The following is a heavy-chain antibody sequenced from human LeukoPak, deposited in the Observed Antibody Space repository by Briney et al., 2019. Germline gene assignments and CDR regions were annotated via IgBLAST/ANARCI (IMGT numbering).Heavy chain of an antibody. Sequence: GGSLRLSCAASGFTFSSYSMNWVRQAPGKGLEWVSSISSSSTYIYYADSVKGRFTISRDNAKNSLYLQMNSLRADDTAMYYCARGRYGGYSASDYWGQGTLVTVSS. J-gene: IGHJ4*02. CDR2: ISSSSTYI. D-gene: IGHD4-23*01. CDR1: GFTFSSYS. CDR3: ARGRYGGYSASDY. V-gene: IGHV3-21*01.